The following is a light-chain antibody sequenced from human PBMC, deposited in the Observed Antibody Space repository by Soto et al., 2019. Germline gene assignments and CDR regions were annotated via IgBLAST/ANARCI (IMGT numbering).Light chain of an antibody. CDR3: QQYGGSPRT. V-gene: IGKV3-20*01. Sequence: EIVLTQSPGTLSLSPGDGATLSCRASQSISRYLAWYQQKPGQAPRLLIHGASNRATGIPDRFSGSGSGTDFTLTISRLEPEDFAVYYCQQYGGSPRTFGQGTKVEVK. J-gene: IGKJ1*01. CDR2: GAS. CDR1: QSISRY.